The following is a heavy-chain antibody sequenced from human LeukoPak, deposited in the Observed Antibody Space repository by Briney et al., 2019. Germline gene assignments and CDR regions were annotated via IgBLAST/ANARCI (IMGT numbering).Heavy chain of an antibody. Sequence: GGSLRLSCAASGFTFSSYGMHWVRQAPGKGLEWVAVIWYDGSNKYYADSVKGRFTISRDNAKNSLYLQMNGLGDEDTAVYYCARAAPYYYDSSGYSAFDSWGQGTMVTVSA. D-gene: IGHD3-22*01. CDR3: ARAAPYYYDSSGYSAFDS. CDR1: GFTFSSYG. V-gene: IGHV3-33*01. J-gene: IGHJ3*02. CDR2: IWYDGSNK.